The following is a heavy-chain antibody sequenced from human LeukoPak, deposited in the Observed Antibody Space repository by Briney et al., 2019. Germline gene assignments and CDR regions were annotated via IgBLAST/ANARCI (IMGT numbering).Heavy chain of an antibody. CDR3: ARDGDPTVAFDI. J-gene: IGHJ3*02. V-gene: IGHV1-2*02. CDR1: GYTFTGYY. CDR2: INPNSGGT. Sequence: ASVKVSCKTSGYTFTGYYMHWVRQAPGQGLEWMGWINPNSGGTNYAQKFQGRVTMTRDTSISTAYMELSRLRSDDTAVYYCARDGDPTVAFDIWGQGTMVTVSS. D-gene: IGHD7-27*01.